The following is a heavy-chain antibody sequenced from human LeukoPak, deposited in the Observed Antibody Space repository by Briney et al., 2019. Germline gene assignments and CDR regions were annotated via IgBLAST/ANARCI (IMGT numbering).Heavy chain of an antibody. CDR3: ARDRSSSWHFDY. V-gene: IGHV4-34*01. J-gene: IGHJ4*02. D-gene: IGHD6-13*01. CDR1: GGSFSGYY. Sequence: SETLSLTCAVYGGSFSGYYWSWIRQPPGKGLEWIGEINHSESTNYNPSLKSRVTISVDTSKNQFSLKLSSVTAADTAVYYCARDRSSSWHFDYWGQGTLVTVSS. CDR2: INHSEST.